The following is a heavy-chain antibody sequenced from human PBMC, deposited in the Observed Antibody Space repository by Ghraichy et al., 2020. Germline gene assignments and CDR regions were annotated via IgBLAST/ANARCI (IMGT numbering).Heavy chain of an antibody. CDR1: GCTFSSYA. V-gene: IGHV1-69*13. CDR2: IIPIFGTA. J-gene: IGHJ6*02. D-gene: IGHD2-21*02. CDR3: ARGRRPDCGGDCYAYYYHYGMDV. Sequence: SVKVSCKASGCTFSSYAISWVRQAPGQGLEWMGGIIPIFGTANYAQKFQGRVTITADESTSTAYMELSSLRSEDTAVYYCARGRRPDCGGDCYAYYYHYGMDVWGQGTTVTVSS.